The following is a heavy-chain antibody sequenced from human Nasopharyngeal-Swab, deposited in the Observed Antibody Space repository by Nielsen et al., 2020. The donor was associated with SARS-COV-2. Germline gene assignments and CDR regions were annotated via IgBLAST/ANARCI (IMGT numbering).Heavy chain of an antibody. D-gene: IGHD3-10*01. CDR3: ARDDAYGSGSYYKPSYGMDV. J-gene: IGHJ6*02. V-gene: IGHV3-21*01. CDR1: GFMFSDYS. CDR2: ISSVNTYI. Sequence: GGSLRLSCEGFGFMFSDYSLNWVRQAPGKGLEWVSSISSVNTYIYYADSVRGRFSISRDNAKNSLYLQMNSLRAEDTAVYYCARDDAYGSGSYYKPSYGMDVWGQGTTVTVSS.